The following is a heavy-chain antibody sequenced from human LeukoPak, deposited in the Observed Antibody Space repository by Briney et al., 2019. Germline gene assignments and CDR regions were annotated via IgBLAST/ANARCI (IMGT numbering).Heavy chain of an antibody. Sequence: ASVTVSFKASGYTFTSYGIRWVRQAPGQGLEWMGWISAYNGNTNYAQKLQGRVTMTTDTSTSTAYMELRSLRSDDTAVYYCARPHFPYYYDSSGYYFYDYWGQGTLVTVSS. D-gene: IGHD3-22*01. CDR3: ARPHFPYYYDSSGYYFYDY. CDR1: GYTFTSYG. CDR2: ISAYNGNT. V-gene: IGHV1-18*01. J-gene: IGHJ4*02.